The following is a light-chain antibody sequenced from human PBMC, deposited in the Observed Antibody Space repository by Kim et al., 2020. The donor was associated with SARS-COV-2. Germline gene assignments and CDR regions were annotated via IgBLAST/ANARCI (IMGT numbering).Light chain of an antibody. J-gene: IGKJ4*01. V-gene: IGKV3-11*01. CDR2: DAS. CDR1: QRVTSY. Sequence: PAEIATLSFRASQRVTSYYAWYQHKPCQAPRLLIYDASNRATGIPARFSGSGSGTDVTLTISSLEPEDFAVYYCQQRSNWPLSFGGGTKVDIK. CDR3: QQRSNWPLS.